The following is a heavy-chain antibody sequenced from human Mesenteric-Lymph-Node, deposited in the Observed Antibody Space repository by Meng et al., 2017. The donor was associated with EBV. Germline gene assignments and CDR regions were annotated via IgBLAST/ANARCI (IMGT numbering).Heavy chain of an antibody. CDR2: ITSSSTYI. D-gene: IGHD2-15*01. CDR1: GFTFSHSA. J-gene: IGHJ4*02. CDR3: ARDQCGAGSCYLDF. Sequence: EVRLVESGGXXXXXWXSLXLSCAASGFTFSHSAMTWVRQAPGKGLEWVSSITSSSTYIYYADSLKGRFTISRDNAKNSLFLQMNSLRDEDTAVYYCARDQCGAGSCYLDFWGQGTLITVSS. V-gene: IGHV3-21*02.